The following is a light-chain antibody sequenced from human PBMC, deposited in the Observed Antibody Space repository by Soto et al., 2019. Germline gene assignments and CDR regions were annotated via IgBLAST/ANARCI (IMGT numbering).Light chain of an antibody. CDR1: SGHSNYA. CDR3: QTWGTGSAIVV. V-gene: IGLV4-69*01. Sequence: QSVLTPSPSASASLGASVKLTCTLSSGHSNYAIAWHQQQPEKGRRYLMKVNSGGSHIKGAGNPDRFSGSSSGAERYLFISSLQYEDEADYYCQTWGTGSAIVVFGGGTQLTVL. J-gene: IGLJ7*01. CDR2: VNSGGSH.